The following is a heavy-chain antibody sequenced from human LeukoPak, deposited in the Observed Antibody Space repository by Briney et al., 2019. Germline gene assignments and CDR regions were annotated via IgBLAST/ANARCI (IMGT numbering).Heavy chain of an antibody. D-gene: IGHD3-9*01. V-gene: IGHV3-21*01. Sequence: GGSLRLSCAASGFTFSSYSMNWVRQAPGRGLEWVSSISRSSTYIYYADSVKGRFTIPRDNAKNSLYLQMNSLRAEDTAVYYCAKETRTVLRYFDWLLSPYYYYMDVWGKGTTVTVSS. CDR3: AKETRTVLRYFDWLLSPYYYYMDV. CDR2: ISRSSTYI. CDR1: GFTFSSYS. J-gene: IGHJ6*03.